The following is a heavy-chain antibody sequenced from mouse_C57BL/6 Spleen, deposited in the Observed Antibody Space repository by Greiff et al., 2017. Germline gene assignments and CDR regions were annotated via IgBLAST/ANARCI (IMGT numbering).Heavy chain of an antibody. CDR2: INPGSGGT. J-gene: IGHJ2*01. V-gene: IGHV1-54*01. Sequence: QVQLKQSGAELVRPGTSVKVSCKASGYAFTNYLIEWVKQRPGQGLEWFGVINPGSGGTNYNEKFKGKATLTADNSSSTAYMKLSSLTSEDSAVYFCARDDYDENYFDYWGQGTTLTVSS. CDR1: GYAFTNYL. CDR3: ARDDYDENYFDY. D-gene: IGHD2-4*01.